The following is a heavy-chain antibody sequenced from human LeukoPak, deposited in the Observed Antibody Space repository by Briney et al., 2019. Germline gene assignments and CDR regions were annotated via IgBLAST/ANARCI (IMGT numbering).Heavy chain of an antibody. CDR2: VKPDGSQK. V-gene: IGHV3-7*01. J-gene: IGHJ4*02. CDR3: ATDRGFASFDY. Sequence: GGSLRLSCAASGFALSVYDMNWVRLAPGKGLEWVASVKPDGSQKDYVDSVKGRFTISRDNGKNSLYLQLNSLRAEDTAVYYCATDRGFASFDYWGQGTLVTVSS. D-gene: IGHD3-3*01. CDR1: GFALSVYD.